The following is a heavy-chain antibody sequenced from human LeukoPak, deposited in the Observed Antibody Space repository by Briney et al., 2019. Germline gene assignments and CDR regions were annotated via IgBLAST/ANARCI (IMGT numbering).Heavy chain of an antibody. V-gene: IGHV3-30*04. CDR1: GFTFSSYA. CDR3: ARDFAAAGIFDY. J-gene: IGHJ4*02. D-gene: IGHD6-13*01. CDR2: ILYDGSNK. Sequence: GGSLRLSCAASGFTFSSYAMHWVRQAPGKGLEWVALILYDGSNKYYAGSVKGRFTISRDNSKNTLYMQMNSLGAEDTAVYYCARDFAAAGIFDYWGQGTLVTVSS.